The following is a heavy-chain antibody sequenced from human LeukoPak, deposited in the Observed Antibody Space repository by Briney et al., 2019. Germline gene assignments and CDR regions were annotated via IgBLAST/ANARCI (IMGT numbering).Heavy chain of an antibody. CDR2: IYSGGST. Sequence: TGGSLILSCSASGFTVSSNYMSWVRQAPGKGLECVSVIYSGGSTYYADSVKGRFTISRDNSKNTLYLQMNSLRAEDTAVYYCAREDCSGGSCYPDYWGQETLVTVSS. CDR3: AREDCSGGSCYPDY. CDR1: GFTVSSNY. V-gene: IGHV3-53*01. J-gene: IGHJ4*02. D-gene: IGHD2-15*01.